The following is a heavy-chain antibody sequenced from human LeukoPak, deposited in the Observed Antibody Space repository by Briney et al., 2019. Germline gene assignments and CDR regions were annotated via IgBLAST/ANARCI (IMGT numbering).Heavy chain of an antibody. CDR2: IYHTGST. V-gene: IGHV4-38-2*01. CDR3: ARAGWIVTSGIDY. D-gene: IGHD2-2*03. Sequence: SETLSLTCGVSGYSISRGYYWAWIRQPPGKGLEWIGTIYHTGSTYYTPSLGSRVTISVDTSKNEFSLNLNSVTAADTAVYYCARAGWIVTSGIDYWGQGALVTVSS. CDR1: GYSISRGYY. J-gene: IGHJ4*02.